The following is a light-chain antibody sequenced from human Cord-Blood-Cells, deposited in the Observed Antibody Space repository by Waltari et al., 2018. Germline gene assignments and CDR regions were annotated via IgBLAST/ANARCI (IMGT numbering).Light chain of an antibody. J-gene: IGKJ2*01. V-gene: IGKV3-15*01. CDR2: GAS. CDR3: QQYNNWPPVA. CDR1: QSVSSN. Sequence: EIVMTQSPATLSVSQGERATLSCRASQSVSSNLAWYQQKPGQAPRLLIYGASTRATGIPTRFSGSGSGTEFTLTISSLQSEDFAVYYCQQYNNWPPVAFGQGTKLEIK.